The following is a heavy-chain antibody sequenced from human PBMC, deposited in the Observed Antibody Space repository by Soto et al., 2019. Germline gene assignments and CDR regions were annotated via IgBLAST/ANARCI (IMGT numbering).Heavy chain of an antibody. CDR1: GFTFSDYG. CDR2: IWHDGSKT. J-gene: IGHJ4*02. V-gene: IGHV3-33*01. D-gene: IGHD7-27*01. CDR3: ARDKWGTHCGSIWCSHFDY. Sequence: QVQLVESGGGVVQPGTSLRLSCAASGFTFSDYGMHWVRQVPGKGLEWVAVIWHDGSKTYYTDSVKGRFTISRDSSANTYLQMTSLRADDTAVYYCARDKWGTHCGSIWCSHFDYWGQGILVTVS.